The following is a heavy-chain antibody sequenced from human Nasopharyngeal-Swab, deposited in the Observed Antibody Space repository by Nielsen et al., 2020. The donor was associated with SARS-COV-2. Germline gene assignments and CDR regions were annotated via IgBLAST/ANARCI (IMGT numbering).Heavy chain of an antibody. J-gene: IGHJ4*02. CDR3: AADLARTTGTTN. D-gene: IGHD1-1*01. V-gene: IGHV1-58*01. Sequence: SVKVSCKASGFTFTSSAVQWVRQARGQRLEWIGWIVVGSGNTNYAQKFQERVPITRDMSTSTAYMELSSLRSEDTAVYYCAADLARTTGTTNWGQGTLVTVSS. CDR1: GFTFTSSA. CDR2: IVVGSGNT.